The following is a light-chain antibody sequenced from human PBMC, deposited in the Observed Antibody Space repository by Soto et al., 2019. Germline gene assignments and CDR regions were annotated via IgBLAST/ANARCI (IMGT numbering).Light chain of an antibody. Sequence: DIQMTQSPSSLPASVGDRITITCRASQSISNYLNWYQQKPGKAPNLLIYAASSLQSGVPSRFNGSGSGTDFTLTISSLQPEDFATYYCQQSYSAPLTFGGGTKVEIK. CDR2: AAS. J-gene: IGKJ4*01. CDR1: QSISNY. CDR3: QQSYSAPLT. V-gene: IGKV1-39*01.